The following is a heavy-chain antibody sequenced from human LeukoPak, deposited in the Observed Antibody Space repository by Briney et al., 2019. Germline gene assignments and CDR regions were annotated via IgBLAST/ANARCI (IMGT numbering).Heavy chain of an antibody. CDR3: ARDLGYYDTDY. J-gene: IGHJ4*02. CDR1: GGSISSYY. V-gene: IGHV4-4*07. Sequence: SETLSLTCTVSGGSISSYYWSWIRQPAGKGLEWIGRIYTSGSTNYNPSLKSRVTISVDKSKNQFSLKLSPVTAADTAVYYCARDLGYYDTDYWGQGTLVTVSS. CDR2: IYTSGST. D-gene: IGHD3-22*01.